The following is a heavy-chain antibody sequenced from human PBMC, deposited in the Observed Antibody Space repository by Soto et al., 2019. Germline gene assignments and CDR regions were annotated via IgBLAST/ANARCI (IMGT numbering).Heavy chain of an antibody. CDR3: ARGRITPLVRGINRLALSDY. J-gene: IGHJ4*02. CDR1: NGSFSGYY. CDR2: ISHSGST. D-gene: IGHD3-10*01. Sequence: QVQLQQWGAGLLKPSETLSLSCAVYNGSFSGYYWTWIRQSPGKGLEWIGEISHSGSTHYIPALKSRLTISVDTSKNQLSLNLKSVTAADTAVYYCARGRITPLVRGINRLALSDYWGQGTLVTVSS. V-gene: IGHV4-34*02.